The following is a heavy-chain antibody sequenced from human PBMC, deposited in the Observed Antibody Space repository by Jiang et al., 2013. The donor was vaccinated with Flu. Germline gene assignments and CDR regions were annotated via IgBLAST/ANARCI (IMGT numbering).Heavy chain of an antibody. CDR1: GGSISSYY. CDR3: ARARPYSSGWFEGYYYYGMDV. Sequence: KPSETLSLTCTVSGGSISSYYWSWIRQPPGKGLEWIGYIYYSGSTNYNPSLKSRVTISVDTSKNQFSLKLSSVTAADTAVYYCARARPYSSGWFEGYYYYGMDVWGQGTTVTVSS. J-gene: IGHJ6*02. D-gene: IGHD6-19*01. V-gene: IGHV4-59*01. CDR2: IYYSGST.